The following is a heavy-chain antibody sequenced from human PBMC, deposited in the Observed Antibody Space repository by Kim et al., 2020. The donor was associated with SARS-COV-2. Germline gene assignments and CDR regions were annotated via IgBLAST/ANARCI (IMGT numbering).Heavy chain of an antibody. D-gene: IGHD3-10*01. CDR1: EFTFNTYS. CDR2: ISSSGTFI. J-gene: IGHJ6*02. CDR3: ARAGSGTYYSSPDTYYSYGMDV. Sequence: GGSLRLSCAASEFTFNTYSMNWVRQAPGKGLEWVSSISSSGTFIYYTDSVRGRFTISRDNAKNSLDLQMNSLRAEDTAVYYCARAGSGTYYSSPDTYYSYGMDVWGQGTTVTVSS. V-gene: IGHV3-21*04.